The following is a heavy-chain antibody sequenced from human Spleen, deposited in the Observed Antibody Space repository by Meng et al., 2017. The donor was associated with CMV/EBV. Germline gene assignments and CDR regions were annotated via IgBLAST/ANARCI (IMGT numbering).Heavy chain of an antibody. CDR2: INAGNGNT. V-gene: IGHV1-3*01. CDR1: GYTFSFST. J-gene: IGHJ5*02. Sequence: SCKASGYTFSFSTMHWVRQAPGQRLEWMGWINAGNGNTKYSQNFQGRITITRDTSASTGYLEVSSLRSEDTAVYYCAKETGYQKIFETWGQGTLVTVSS. CDR3: AKETGYQKIFET. D-gene: IGHD2-15*01.